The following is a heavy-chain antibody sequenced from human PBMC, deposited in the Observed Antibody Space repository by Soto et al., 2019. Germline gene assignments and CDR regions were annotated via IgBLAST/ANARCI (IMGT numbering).Heavy chain of an antibody. Sequence: QVQLVESGGGVVQPGRSLRLSCAASGFTSSAYAMHWVRQAPGKGLEWVALISDDGSKKYYADSVKGRFTISRDNSKNTLYLQMNSLRAEDTAIYYCARERFTVTRTFDIWGHGTMVTVSS. J-gene: IGHJ3*02. D-gene: IGHD4-17*01. V-gene: IGHV3-30-3*01. CDR1: GFTSSAYA. CDR3: ARERFTVTRTFDI. CDR2: ISDDGSKK.